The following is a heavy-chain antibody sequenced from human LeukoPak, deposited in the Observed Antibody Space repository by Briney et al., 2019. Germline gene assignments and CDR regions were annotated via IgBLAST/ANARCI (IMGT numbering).Heavy chain of an antibody. J-gene: IGHJ4*02. CDR3: AKGGSTSPNGINDY. D-gene: IGHD2-2*01. CDR1: GFTFSSYA. CDR2: ISAGSST. Sequence: GGSLRLSCAASGFTFSSYAMSWVRQAPGKGLEWVSAISAGSSTYYADSVKGRFTISRDNPKNTLYLQMNSLRAEDTAVYYCAKGGSTSPNGINDYWGQGTLVTVSS. V-gene: IGHV3-23*01.